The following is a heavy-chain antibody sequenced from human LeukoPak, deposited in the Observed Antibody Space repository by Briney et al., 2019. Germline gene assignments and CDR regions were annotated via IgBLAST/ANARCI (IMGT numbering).Heavy chain of an antibody. CDR2: ISYSGST. CDR3: ARHYCSGVTCYSFDY. D-gene: IGHD2-15*01. V-gene: IGHV4-59*08. J-gene: IGHJ4*02. CDR1: GGSISSHY. Sequence: PSETLSLTCSVSGGSISSHYWSWIRQPPGKGLEWIGYISYSGSTNYNPSLKSRVTISVDTSKNQFYLKLNSVTAADTAFYYCARHYCSGVTCYSFDYWGQGSLVTVSS.